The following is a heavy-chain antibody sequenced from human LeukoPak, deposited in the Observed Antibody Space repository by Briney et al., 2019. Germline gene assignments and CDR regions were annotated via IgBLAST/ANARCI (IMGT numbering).Heavy chain of an antibody. V-gene: IGHV4-30-4*08. D-gene: IGHD3-3*01. CDR2: IYYSGST. CDR3: AREDRIFGVVTSLDY. CDR1: GGSISSGDYY. Sequence: SETLSLTCTVSGGSISSGDYYWSWIRQPPGKGLEWIGYIYYSGSTYYNPSLKSRVTISVDTSKNQFSLKLSSVTAADTAVYYCAREDRIFGVVTSLDYWGQGTLVTVSS. J-gene: IGHJ4*02.